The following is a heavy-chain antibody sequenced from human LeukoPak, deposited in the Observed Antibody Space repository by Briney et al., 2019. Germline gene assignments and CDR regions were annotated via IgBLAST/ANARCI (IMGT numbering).Heavy chain of an antibody. V-gene: IGHV4-4*07. D-gene: IGHD3-22*01. J-gene: IGHJ5*02. Sequence: DPSETLSLTCFVSGDSITNSYYWNWIRQPAGKGLEWIGRIYTSGSTDYNPSLKRRVTMSIDTSKNQFSLKLTSVTAADTAVYYCARDKAHYYDSSGCLVGCFDPWGQGTLVTASS. CDR2: IYTSGST. CDR3: ARDKAHYYDSSGCLVGCFDP. CDR1: GDSITNSYY.